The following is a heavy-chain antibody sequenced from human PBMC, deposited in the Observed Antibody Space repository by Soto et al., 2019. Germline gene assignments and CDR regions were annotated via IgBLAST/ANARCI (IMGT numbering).Heavy chain of an antibody. Sequence: GESLKISCKGSGYSFTSYWIGWVRQMPGKGLEWMGIIYPGDSDTRYSPSFQGQVTISADKSISTAYLQWSSLKASDTAMYYWARIGFWSGYCSGGSCYYGFDYWGQGTLVTVSS. V-gene: IGHV5-51*01. CDR2: IYPGDSDT. D-gene: IGHD2-15*01. CDR3: ARIGFWSGYCSGGSCYYGFDY. J-gene: IGHJ4*02. CDR1: GYSFTSYW.